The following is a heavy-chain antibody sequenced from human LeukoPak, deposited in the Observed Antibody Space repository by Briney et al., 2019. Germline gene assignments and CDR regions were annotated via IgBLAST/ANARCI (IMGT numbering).Heavy chain of an antibody. CDR3: ARSYAPAV. J-gene: IGHJ1*01. CDR2: IYTSGST. V-gene: IGHV4-61*02. CDR1: GGSISSSSYY. Sequence: SETLSLTCTVSGGSISSSSYYWGWIRQPAGKGLEWIGRIYTSGSTNYSPSLKSRVTMSLDKPKNQFSLNLNSVTAADTAVYYCARSYAPAVWGQGTLVTVSS.